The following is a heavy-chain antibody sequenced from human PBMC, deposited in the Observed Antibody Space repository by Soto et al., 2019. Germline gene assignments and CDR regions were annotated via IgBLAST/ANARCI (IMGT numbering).Heavy chain of an antibody. V-gene: IGHV4-59*01. CDR2: VYSGGGT. Sequence: QVQLQESGPGVVKPSETLSLTCTVSGGSLRGYSWSWIRQSPGKGLEWIGYVYSGGGTNYSPSFMGRVTISVDTTDNQFSLKLHSVTAADTAVYYCAREKTPMSPHYFYYGMDVWGQGTTVTVSS. D-gene: IGHD3-9*01. J-gene: IGHJ6*02. CDR1: GGSLRGYS. CDR3: AREKTPMSPHYFYYGMDV.